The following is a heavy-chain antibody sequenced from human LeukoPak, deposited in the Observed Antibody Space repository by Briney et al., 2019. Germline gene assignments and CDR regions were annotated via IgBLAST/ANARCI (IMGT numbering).Heavy chain of an antibody. CDR3: VRDVWGDRDGFFEY. CDR1: GFSFGSFW. J-gene: IGHJ4*02. D-gene: IGHD5-24*01. Sequence: GGSLRLSCAASGFSFGSFWMHWVRQVPGKGLVWVARVNLDGRSTSYAEFVQGRFTISRDNARLTVYLQMNSLRADDTAVYYCVRDVWGDRDGFFEYWGQGALVTVST. V-gene: IGHV3-74*01. CDR2: VNLDGRST.